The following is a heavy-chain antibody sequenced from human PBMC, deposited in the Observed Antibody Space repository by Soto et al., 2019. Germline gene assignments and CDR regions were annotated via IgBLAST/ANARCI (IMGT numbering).Heavy chain of an antibody. D-gene: IGHD3-9*01. V-gene: IGHV3-21*01. CDR3: VRDIGQYFRSGYMDV. J-gene: IGHJ6*03. Sequence: EVQLVESGGGLVKPGESLRLSCAASGFTFYSFSMNWVRKPAGRGPEWVSSIDTTSNYIYYADSVRGRFTISRDNAKDSLYLQMYSLRAEDTAVYYCVRDIGQYFRSGYMDVWGRGTTVTVSS. CDR2: IDTTSNYI. CDR1: GFTFYSFS.